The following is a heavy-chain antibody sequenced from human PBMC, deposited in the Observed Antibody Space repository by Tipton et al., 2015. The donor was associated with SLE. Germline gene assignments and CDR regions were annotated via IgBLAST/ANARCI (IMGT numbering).Heavy chain of an antibody. Sequence: LSLTCAVSGYPIGSTYYWDWIRQPPGKGLEWIGSVYQTTSIYYTSSLKSRVTISMDASKNQFSLKMTSVTAADTAVYYCARGGILRDWGQGLLVTVSS. CDR2: VYQTTSI. V-gene: IGHV4-38-2*01. D-gene: IGHD3-3*02. CDR3: ARGGILRD. CDR1: GYPIGSTYY. J-gene: IGHJ4*02.